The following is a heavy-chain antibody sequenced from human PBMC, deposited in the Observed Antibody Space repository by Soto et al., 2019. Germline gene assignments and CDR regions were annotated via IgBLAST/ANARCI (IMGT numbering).Heavy chain of an antibody. D-gene: IGHD2-2*01. V-gene: IGHV4-30-2*01. CDR2: IYHSGST. CDR3: ARVEGYCSSTSCYWNWFDP. J-gene: IGHJ5*02. Sequence: SETLSLTCAVSGGSISSGGYSWSWIRQPPGKGLEWIGYIYHSGSTYYNPSLKSRVTISVDRSKNQFSLKLSSVTAADTAVYYCARVEGYCSSTSCYWNWFDPWGQGTLVTVPS. CDR1: GGSISSGGYS.